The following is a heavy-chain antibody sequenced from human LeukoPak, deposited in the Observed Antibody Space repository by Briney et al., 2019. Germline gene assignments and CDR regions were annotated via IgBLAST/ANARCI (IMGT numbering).Heavy chain of an antibody. J-gene: IGHJ4*02. V-gene: IGHV1-18*04. D-gene: IGHD2-15*01. CDR1: GYIFTRYG. Sequence: SVKVSCKASGYIFTRYGISWVRQAPGQGLEWMGWISAHYGNTNYAQKFQDRVTMTTDTSTNTAYMELRSLRPDDTAVYYCARDFFHGHCSGLSCFLLDYWGQGSLVTVSS. CDR2: ISAHYGNT. CDR3: ARDFFHGHCSGLSCFLLDY.